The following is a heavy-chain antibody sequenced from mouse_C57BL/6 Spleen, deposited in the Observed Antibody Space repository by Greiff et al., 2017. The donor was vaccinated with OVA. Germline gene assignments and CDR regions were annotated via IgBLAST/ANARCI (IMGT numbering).Heavy chain of an antibody. J-gene: IGHJ2*01. D-gene: IGHD1-1*01. Sequence: VQLQQSGAELAKPGASVKLSCKASGYTFTSYWMHWVKQRPGQGLEWIGYINPSSGYTKYNQKFKDKATLTADKSSSTAYMQLSSLTYEDSAVYYCASGTLTTVVGGDDWGQGTTLTVSS. CDR1: GYTFTSYW. CDR2: INPSSGYT. V-gene: IGHV1-7*01. CDR3: ASGTLTTVVGGDD.